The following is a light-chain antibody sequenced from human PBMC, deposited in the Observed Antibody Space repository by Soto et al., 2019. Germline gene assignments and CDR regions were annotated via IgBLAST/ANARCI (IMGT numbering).Light chain of an antibody. J-gene: IGKJ1*01. CDR1: QSISSY. CDR2: AAS. V-gene: IGKV1-39*01. CDR3: QQYNSYSGT. Sequence: DIRMTQSPSSLSASVGDRVTITCRASQSISSYVNWYQQKPGKAPKLLIYAASSLQSGVPSRFSGSGSGTDFTLTISSLQPEDFATYYCQQYNSYSGTFGQGTKV.